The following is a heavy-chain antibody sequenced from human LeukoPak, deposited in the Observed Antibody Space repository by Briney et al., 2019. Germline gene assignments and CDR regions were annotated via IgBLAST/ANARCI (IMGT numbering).Heavy chain of an antibody. CDR3: AREGIGGVDY. CDR1: GFTFSSYS. V-gene: IGHV3-21*06. J-gene: IGHJ4*02. D-gene: IGHD3-10*01. CDR2: ISSSSSSYSYT. Sequence: GGSLRLSCAASGFTFSSYSMHWVRQAPGRGLEWVSSISSSSSSYSYTYYADSVKGRFTISRDNAENSLFLQMDSLRAEDTAVYYCAREGIGGVDYWGQGTLVTVSS.